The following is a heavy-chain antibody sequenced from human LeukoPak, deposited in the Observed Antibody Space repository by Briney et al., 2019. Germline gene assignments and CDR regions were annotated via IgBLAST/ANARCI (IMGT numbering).Heavy chain of an antibody. V-gene: IGHV1-46*01. J-gene: IGHJ4*02. Sequence: ASVKVSCKASGYTFTSYYMRWVRQAPGQGLEWMGIINPSGGSTSYAQKFQGRVTMTRDTSTSTVYMELSSLRSEDTAVYYCARDGETGYDSSGYYYNYWGQGTLVTVSS. CDR3: ARDGETGYDSSGYYYNY. D-gene: IGHD3-22*01. CDR2: INPSGGST. CDR1: GYTFTSYY.